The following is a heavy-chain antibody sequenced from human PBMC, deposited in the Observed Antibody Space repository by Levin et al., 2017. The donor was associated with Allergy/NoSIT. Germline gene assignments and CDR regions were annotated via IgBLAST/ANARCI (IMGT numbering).Heavy chain of an antibody. V-gene: IGHV5-51*01. Sequence: GESLKISCQGSGYSFISYWIAWVRQMPGKGLEWMGSIYPADSDATYNPAFLGQVSLSVDKSFNTAYLQWSRLTPSDTAMYYCAKIASHSGYGMNVWGQGTTVTVSS. J-gene: IGHJ6*02. D-gene: IGHD2-15*01. CDR2: IYPADSDA. CDR1: GYSFISYW. CDR3: AKIASHSGYGMNV.